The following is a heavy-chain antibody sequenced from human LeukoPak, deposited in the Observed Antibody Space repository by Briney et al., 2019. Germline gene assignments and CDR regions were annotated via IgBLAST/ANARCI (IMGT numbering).Heavy chain of an antibody. D-gene: IGHD5-18*01. Sequence: ASVKVSCEASGYTFTGYYMHWVRQAPGQGLEWMGWINPNSGGTNYAQKFQGRVTMTRDTSISTAYMELSRLRSDDTAVYYCAKDTAMAYYFDYWGQGTLVTVSS. CDR3: AKDTAMAYYFDY. J-gene: IGHJ4*02. CDR1: GYTFTGYY. CDR2: INPNSGGT. V-gene: IGHV1-2*02.